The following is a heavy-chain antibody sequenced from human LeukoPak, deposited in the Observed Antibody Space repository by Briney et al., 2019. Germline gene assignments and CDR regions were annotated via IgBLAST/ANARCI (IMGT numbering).Heavy chain of an antibody. CDR2: ISSSGSTI. V-gene: IGHV3-11*01. CDR3: ASSLYYDILTGPSLNGMDV. CDR1: GFTFSDYY. D-gene: IGHD3-9*01. Sequence: GGSLRLSCAASGFTFSDYYMSWIRQAPGKGLEWVSYISSSGSTIYYADSVKGRFTISRDNAKNSLYLQMNSLRAEDTAVYYCASSLYYDILTGPSLNGMDVWGQGTTVTVSS. J-gene: IGHJ6*02.